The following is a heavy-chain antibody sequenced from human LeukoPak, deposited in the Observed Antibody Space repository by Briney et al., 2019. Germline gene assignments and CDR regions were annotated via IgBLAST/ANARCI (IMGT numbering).Heavy chain of an antibody. D-gene: IGHD3-16*01. CDR3: AREPVRYGGVVNAFDI. CDR2: IKEDGSEK. CDR1: GFTFSSYW. J-gene: IGHJ3*02. V-gene: IGHV3-7*01. Sequence: PGGSLRLSCAGSGFTFSSYWMTWVRQAPGKGLEWVANIKEDGSEKYYVDSIKGRFTISRDNAKNSLYLQMNSLRAEDTAVYYCAREPVRYGGVVNAFDIWGQGTMVTVSS.